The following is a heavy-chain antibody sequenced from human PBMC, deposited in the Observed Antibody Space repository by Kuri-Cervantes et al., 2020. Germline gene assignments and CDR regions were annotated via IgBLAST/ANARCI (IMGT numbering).Heavy chain of an antibody. D-gene: IGHD1-26*01. CDR1: GGSISSDNW. J-gene: IGHJ4*02. CDR2: INHSGST. CDR3: ARGQGGHFDY. V-gene: IGHV4-4*02. Sequence: SCTVSGGSISSDNWWNWVRQPPGKGLEWIGEINHSGSTNYNPSLKSRVTISVDTSKNQFSLKLSSVTAADTAVYYCARGQGGHFDYWGQGTLVTVSS.